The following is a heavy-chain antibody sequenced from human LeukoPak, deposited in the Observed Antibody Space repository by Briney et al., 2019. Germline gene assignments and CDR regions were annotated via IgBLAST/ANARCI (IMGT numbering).Heavy chain of an antibody. CDR1: GDSVSSYSST. D-gene: IGHD1-1*01. J-gene: IGHJ4*02. CDR3: ARDEGRTDFDF. V-gene: IGHV6-1*01. CDR2: TYYRSKWYH. Sequence: SQTLSLTCAISGDSVSSYSSTWSWIRQSPSGGLEWLGRTYYRSKWYHDYDVSVKGRITINPDTSKNQFSLQLNSLTPEDTAMYYCARDEGRTDFDFWGQGTLVTVSS.